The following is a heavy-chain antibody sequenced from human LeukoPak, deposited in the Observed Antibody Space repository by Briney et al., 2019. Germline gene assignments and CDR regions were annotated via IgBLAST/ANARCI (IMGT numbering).Heavy chain of an antibody. J-gene: IGHJ4*02. CDR2: ISGSAGTT. Sequence: PGGSLRLSCAASVFTFSYYDMSWVRQAPGKGLEWVSTISGSAGTTYYADSVKGRFSVSRANSKNTLYLQMDSLRAEDTAVYYCAKDRVLRDDGWVFDFWGQGTLVTVSS. CDR3: AKDRVLRDDGWVFDF. V-gene: IGHV3-23*01. CDR1: VFTFSYYD. D-gene: IGHD5-24*01.